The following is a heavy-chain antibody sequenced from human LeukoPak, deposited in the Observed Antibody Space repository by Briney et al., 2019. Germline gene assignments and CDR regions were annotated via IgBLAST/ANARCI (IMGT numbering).Heavy chain of an antibody. Sequence: GGSLRLSCAASGFTFSSYGMHWVRQAPGKGLEWVASISSSSPYIYYTDSVKGRFTISRDNAKNSLYLQMNSLRAEDTAVYYCARRDGYNTFYFEYWGQGTLVTVSS. D-gene: IGHD5-24*01. CDR1: GFTFSSYG. CDR3: ARRDGYNTFYFEY. CDR2: ISSSSPYI. V-gene: IGHV3-21*01. J-gene: IGHJ4*02.